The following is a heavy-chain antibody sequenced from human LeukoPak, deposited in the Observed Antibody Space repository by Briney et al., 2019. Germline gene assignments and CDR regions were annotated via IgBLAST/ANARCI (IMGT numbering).Heavy chain of an antibody. CDR1: GGSISSYY. V-gene: IGHV4-4*07. D-gene: IGHD1-7*01. J-gene: IGHJ6*02. Sequence: LETLSLTCTVSGGSISSYYWSWIRQPAGKGLEWIGRIYTSGSTNYNPSLKSRVTMSVDTSKNQFSLKLSSVTAADTAVYYCALTGTTGRHYYYYGMDVWGQGTTVTVSS. CDR3: ALTGTTGRHYYYYGMDV. CDR2: IYTSGST.